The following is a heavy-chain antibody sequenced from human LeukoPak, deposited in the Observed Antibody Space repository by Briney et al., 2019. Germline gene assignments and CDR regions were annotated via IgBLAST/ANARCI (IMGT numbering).Heavy chain of an antibody. Sequence: GGSLEISFQGSGYSFTSYWIGWVRRLPGKGLEWMGIIDPGDSDTRYSTSFQAHVTMSADKSISTAYLQSSSLKASDTAMYYCARGLTTVTYNWFDPWGQGTLVTVSS. J-gene: IGHJ5*02. CDR2: IDPGDSDT. D-gene: IGHD4-17*01. CDR3: ARGLTTVTYNWFDP. V-gene: IGHV5-51*01. CDR1: GYSFTSYW.